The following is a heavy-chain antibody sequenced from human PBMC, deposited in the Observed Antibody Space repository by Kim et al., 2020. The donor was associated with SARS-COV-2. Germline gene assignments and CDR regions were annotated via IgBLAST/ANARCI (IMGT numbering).Heavy chain of an antibody. J-gene: IGHJ6*02. V-gene: IGHV3-73*01. CDR1: GFTFSGSA. CDR2: IRSKANSYAT. CDR3: TRGGDRMMIWYYYGMDV. Sequence: GGSLRLSCAASGFTFSGSAMHWVRQASGKGLEWVGRIRSKANSYATAYAASVKGRFTISRDDSKNTAYLQMNSLKTEDTAVYYCTRGGDRMMIWYYYGMDVWGQGTTVTVSS. D-gene: IGHD2-21*02.